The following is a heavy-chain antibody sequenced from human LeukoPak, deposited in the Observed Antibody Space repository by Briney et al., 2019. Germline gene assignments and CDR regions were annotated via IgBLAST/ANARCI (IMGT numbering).Heavy chain of an antibody. CDR3: ARGGGITMVRGGGIQRGDAFDI. J-gene: IGHJ3*02. V-gene: IGHV4-30-4*01. Sequence: SETLSLTCTVSGGSISSGDYYWSWIRQPPGKGLEWIGYIYYSGSTYYNPSLKSRVTISVDTSKNQFSLKLSSVTAADTAVYYCARGGGITMVRGGGIQRGDAFDIWGQGTMVTVSS. D-gene: IGHD3-10*01. CDR2: IYYSGST. CDR1: GGSISSGDYY.